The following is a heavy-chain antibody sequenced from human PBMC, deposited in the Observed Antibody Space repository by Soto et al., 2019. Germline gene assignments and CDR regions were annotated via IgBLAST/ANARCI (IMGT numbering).Heavy chain of an antibody. J-gene: IGHJ5*02. Sequence: PSETLSLTCTVSGGSISSGGYYWSWIRQHPGKGLEWIGYIYYSGSTYYNPSLKSRVTISVDTSKNQFSLKLSSVTAADTAVYYCASTLPAYCRGDCYFLPWLDPWGQGTMVTVYS. CDR2: IYYSGST. CDR3: ASTLPAYCRGDCYFLPWLDP. V-gene: IGHV4-31*03. D-gene: IGHD2-21*02. CDR1: GGSISSGGYY.